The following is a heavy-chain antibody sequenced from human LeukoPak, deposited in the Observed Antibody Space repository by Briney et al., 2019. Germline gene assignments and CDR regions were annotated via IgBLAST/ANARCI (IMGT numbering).Heavy chain of an antibody. Sequence: PGGSLKLSCAASRFTFSIYSMNWVRQAPGKGLEWVSSISSSSSYIHYADSVKGRFTISRDNAKNSLYLQMNSLRAEDTAVYYCAREMVTTFAFDIWGQGTMVTVSS. CDR2: ISSSSSYI. CDR1: RFTFSIYS. D-gene: IGHD4-17*01. CDR3: AREMVTTFAFDI. V-gene: IGHV3-21*01. J-gene: IGHJ3*02.